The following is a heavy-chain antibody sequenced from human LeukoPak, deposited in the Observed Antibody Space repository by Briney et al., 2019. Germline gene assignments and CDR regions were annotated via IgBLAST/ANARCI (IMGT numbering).Heavy chain of an antibody. CDR3: AAGGCSGGSCYSFFDY. J-gene: IGHJ4*02. CDR2: ISAYNGNT. D-gene: IGHD2-15*01. CDR1: GYTLTELS. V-gene: IGHV1-18*01. Sequence: ASVKVSCKVSGYTLTELSMHWVRQAPGQGLEWMGWISAYNGNTNYAQKLQGRVTMTTDTSTSTAYMELRSLRSDDTAVYYCAAGGCSGGSCYSFFDYWGQGTLVTVSS.